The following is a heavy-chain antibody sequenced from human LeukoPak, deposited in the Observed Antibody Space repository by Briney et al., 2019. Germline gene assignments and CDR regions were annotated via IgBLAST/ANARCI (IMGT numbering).Heavy chain of an antibody. CDR2: ISTNGGRT. CDR1: GFTFSSYA. Sequence: GGSLRLSCSASGFTFSSYAMHWVRQAPGKGLQYVSGISTNGGRTYYADSVKGRFTISRDNSKNTLYLKMSSLRVEDTAVYYCPLPTLGYWGQGTLVTVSS. J-gene: IGHJ4*02. D-gene: IGHD2-15*01. CDR3: PLPTLGY. V-gene: IGHV3-64D*08.